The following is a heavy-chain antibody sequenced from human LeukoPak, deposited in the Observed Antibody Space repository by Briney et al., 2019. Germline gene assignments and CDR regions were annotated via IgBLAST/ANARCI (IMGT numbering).Heavy chain of an antibody. CDR2: IIPIFGTA. Sequence: SVKVSCKASGGTFSSYAISWVRQAPGQGLEWMGRIIPIFGTANYAQKFQGRVTITTDESTSTAYMELSSLRSEDTAVYYCVMTTVTTLKAPFDYWGQGTLVTVSS. J-gene: IGHJ4*02. D-gene: IGHD4-17*01. V-gene: IGHV1-69*05. CDR3: VMTTVTTLKAPFDY. CDR1: GGTFSSYA.